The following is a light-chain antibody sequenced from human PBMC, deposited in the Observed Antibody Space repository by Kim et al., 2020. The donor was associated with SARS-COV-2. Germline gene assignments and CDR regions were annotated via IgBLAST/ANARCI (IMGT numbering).Light chain of an antibody. CDR2: GKN. Sequence: SSELTQDPAVSVALGQTVRITCQGDSLRIYYASWYQQKPGQAPLLVIYGKNDRPSGIPDRFSGSSSGNTASLTITGTQAEDDADYYCNSRDSSGNHWVFGGGTQLTVL. CDR1: SLRIYY. V-gene: IGLV3-19*01. CDR3: NSRDSSGNHWV. J-gene: IGLJ3*02.